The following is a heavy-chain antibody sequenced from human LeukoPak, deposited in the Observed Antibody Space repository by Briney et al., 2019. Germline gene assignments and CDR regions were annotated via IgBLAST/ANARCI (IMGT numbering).Heavy chain of an antibody. CDR3: TSPSGSYYYFDY. Sequence: LAGGSLRLSCAASGFTFSGSAMHWVRQASGKGLEWVGRIRSKANSYATAYAASVKGRFTISRDDSKNTAYLQMNSLKTEDTAVYYCTSPSGSYYYFDYWGQGTLVTVSS. V-gene: IGHV3-73*01. CDR2: IRSKANSYAT. D-gene: IGHD1-26*01. J-gene: IGHJ4*02. CDR1: GFTFSGSA.